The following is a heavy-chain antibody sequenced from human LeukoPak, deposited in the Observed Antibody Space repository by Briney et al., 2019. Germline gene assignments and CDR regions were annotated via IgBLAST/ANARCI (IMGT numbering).Heavy chain of an antibody. V-gene: IGHV4-59*01. Sequence: KPSETLSLTCTVSGGSISSYYWSWIRQPPGKGLEWIGYIYYSGSTNYNPSLKSRVTISVDTSKNQFSLKLSSVTAADTALYYCARGSGLLPDWGQGTLVTVSS. CDR3: ARGSGLLPD. CDR1: GGSISSYY. D-gene: IGHD3-10*01. CDR2: IYYSGST. J-gene: IGHJ1*01.